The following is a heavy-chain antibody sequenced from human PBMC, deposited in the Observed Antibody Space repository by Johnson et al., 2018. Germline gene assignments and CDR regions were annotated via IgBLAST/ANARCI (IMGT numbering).Heavy chain of an antibody. CDR3: AKGRVVTAILVHYYYYGRDV. V-gene: IGHV3-30*18. CDR2: ISYDGSNK. J-gene: IGHJ6*02. Sequence: QVQLVESGGGVVQPGRSLRLSCAASGFTFSSYGMHWVRQAPGKGLEWVAVISYDGSNKYYADSVKGRFTISRYNSKNTLYLKRNSLRAEDTAVYYCAKGRVVTAILVHYYYYGRDVWGQGTTVTVSS. CDR1: GFTFSSYG. D-gene: IGHD2-21*02.